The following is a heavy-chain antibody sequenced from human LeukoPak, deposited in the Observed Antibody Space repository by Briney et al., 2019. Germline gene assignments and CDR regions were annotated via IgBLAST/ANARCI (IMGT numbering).Heavy chain of an antibody. V-gene: IGHV4-59*01. CDR2: IAYRGSP. CDR3: ARGRVSSSTWYSTYYYYFYMDV. J-gene: IGHJ6*03. Sequence: GSLRLSCAASGFTFDDYAMHWVRQAPGKALEYIGYIAYRGSPNYNPSLNGRVSISRDTSKNLFSLRLRSVTAADTAVYFCARGRVSSSTWYSTYYYYFYMDVWGKGTTVTVSS. D-gene: IGHD4-11*01. CDR1: GFTFDDYA.